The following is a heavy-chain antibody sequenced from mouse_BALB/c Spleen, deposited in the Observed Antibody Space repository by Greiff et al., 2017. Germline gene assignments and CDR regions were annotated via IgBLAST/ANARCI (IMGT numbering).Heavy chain of an antibody. CDR2: IDPANGNT. CDR1: GFNIKDTY. D-gene: IGHD1-1*01. V-gene: IGHV14-3*02. J-gene: IGHJ2*01. Sequence: VQLQQPGAELVKPGASVKLSCTASGFNIKDTYMHWVKQRPEQGLEWIGRIDPANGNTKYDPKFQGKATITADTSSNTDYLQLSSLTSEDTAFYCCARRYYGSTDYWGQGTTLTVSS. CDR3: ARRYYGSTDY.